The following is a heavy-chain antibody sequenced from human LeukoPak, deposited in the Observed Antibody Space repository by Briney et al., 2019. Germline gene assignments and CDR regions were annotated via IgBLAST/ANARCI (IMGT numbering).Heavy chain of an antibody. D-gene: IGHD3-10*01. CDR3: ARTYGSGSYPKRYFDY. Sequence: SETLSLTCAVSGYSISSGYYWGWIRQPPGKGLEWIGSIYHSGSTYYNPSLKSRVTISVDMSKNQFSLKLSSVTAADTAVYYCARTYGSGSYPKRYFDYWGQGTLVTVSS. CDR1: GYSISSGYY. CDR2: IYHSGST. V-gene: IGHV4-38-2*01. J-gene: IGHJ4*02.